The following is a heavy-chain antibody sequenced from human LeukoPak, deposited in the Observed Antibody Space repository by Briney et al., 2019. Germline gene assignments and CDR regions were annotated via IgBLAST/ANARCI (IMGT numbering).Heavy chain of an antibody. Sequence: SQTLSLTCTVSGSSISSGDYYWSWIRQPPGKGLEWIGYIYYSGSTYYNPSLKSRVTISVDTSKNQFSLKLSSVTAADTAVYYCARADGYSYGSYYFDYWGQGTLVTVSS. CDR1: GSSISSGDYY. J-gene: IGHJ4*02. D-gene: IGHD5-18*01. V-gene: IGHV4-30-4*08. CDR2: IYYSGST. CDR3: ARADGYSYGSYYFDY.